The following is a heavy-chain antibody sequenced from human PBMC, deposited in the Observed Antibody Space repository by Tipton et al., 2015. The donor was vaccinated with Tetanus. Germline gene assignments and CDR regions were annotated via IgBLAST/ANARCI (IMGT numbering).Heavy chain of an antibody. CDR1: GGSISSSSYY. J-gene: IGHJ6*02. CDR2: IYYSGST. Sequence: TLSLTCTVSGGSISSSSYYWGWIRQPPGKGLEWIGSIYYSGSTYYNPSLKSRVTISVDTSKNQFSLKLSSVTAADTAVYYCARVSISTYYYYYGMDVWGQGTTVIVSS. CDR3: ARVSISTYYYYYGMDV. V-gene: IGHV4-39*07. D-gene: IGHD3-3*01.